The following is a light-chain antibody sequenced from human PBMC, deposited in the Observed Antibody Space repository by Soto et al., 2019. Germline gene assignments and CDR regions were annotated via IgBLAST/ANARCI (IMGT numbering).Light chain of an antibody. CDR1: SSDVGGYNY. V-gene: IGLV2-14*01. CDR3: SSYTLIDTLVV. CDR2: EVS. Sequence: QSALTQPASVSGSRGQSITISCTGSSSDVGGYNYVSWYQQHPGKAPKLMIYEVSNRPSGVSDRFSGSKSGNTASLTISGLQAEDEADYYCSSYTLIDTLVVFGGGTKLTVL. J-gene: IGLJ2*01.